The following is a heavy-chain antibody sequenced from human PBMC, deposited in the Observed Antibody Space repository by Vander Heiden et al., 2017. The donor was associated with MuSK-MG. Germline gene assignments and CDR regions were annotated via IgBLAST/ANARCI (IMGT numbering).Heavy chain of an antibody. Sequence: EVQLVESGGGLVKPGGSLRLSCAASGFTFSSYSMNWVRQAPGKGLEWVSSISSSSSYIYYADSVKGRFTISRDNAKNSLYLQMNSLRAEDTAVYYCARVRAGYGDYYFDYWCQGTLVTVSS. CDR3: ARVRAGYGDYYFDY. V-gene: IGHV3-21*01. CDR1: GFTFSSYS. D-gene: IGHD4-17*01. J-gene: IGHJ4*02. CDR2: ISSSSSYI.